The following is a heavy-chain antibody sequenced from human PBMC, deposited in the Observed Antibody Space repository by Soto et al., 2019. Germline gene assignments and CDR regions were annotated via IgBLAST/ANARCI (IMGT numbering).Heavy chain of an antibody. CDR2: FYFTGTT. V-gene: IGHV4-61*01. Sequence: QVRLQESGPGLVKPLETLSLTCTVSGASVSSDSYSWSWIRQPPGKGLEWIGGFYFTGTTKTNPSLQSRVSISVDESKNQMSLKLNSVTAADTAVYYCAKDPRFYGMDVWGQGTTVTVSS. CDR3: AKDPRFYGMDV. J-gene: IGHJ6*02. CDR1: GASVSSDSYS.